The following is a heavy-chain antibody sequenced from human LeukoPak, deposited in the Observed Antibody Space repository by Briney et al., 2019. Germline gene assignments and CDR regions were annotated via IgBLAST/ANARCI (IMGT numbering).Heavy chain of an antibody. CDR1: GFTFSSYA. CDR3: AKDTKVYYGSGSYAPDF. D-gene: IGHD3-10*01. Sequence: GGSLRLSCAASGFTFSSYAMSWVRQAPGKGLEWVSAISGSGGRTFFADSVKGRFTISRHNSKRTLYLQMNGLRAEDTAVYFCAKDTKVYYGSGSYAPDFWGQGTLVTVSP. J-gene: IGHJ4*02. CDR2: ISGSGGRT. V-gene: IGHV3-23*01.